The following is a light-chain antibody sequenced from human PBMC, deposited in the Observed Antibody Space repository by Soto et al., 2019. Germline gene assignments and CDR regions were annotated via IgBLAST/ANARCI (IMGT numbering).Light chain of an antibody. CDR1: SSNIGRNT. CDR3: AAWDDSLNGVV. CDR2: TNN. V-gene: IGLV1-44*01. J-gene: IGLJ2*01. Sequence: QSVLTQPPSASGTPGQRVTISCSGSSSNIGRNTVNWFQQLPGTAPKLLIYTNNQRPSGLPDRFSGSKSGTSASLAISGLQSEDESDYYCAAWDDSLNGVVFGGGTKVSVL.